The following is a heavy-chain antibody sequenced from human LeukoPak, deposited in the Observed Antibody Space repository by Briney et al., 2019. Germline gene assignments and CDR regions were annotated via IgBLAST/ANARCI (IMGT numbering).Heavy chain of an antibody. D-gene: IGHD1-26*01. Sequence: GGSLRLSCAASGFTFSSYAMHWVRQAPGKGLEFVAATNDNGDRTFYPISVKGRFIISRDNSKNTLSLQMGSLRPEDTAVYFCASIDATPIWGQGTLVTVSS. V-gene: IGHV3-64*01. CDR3: ASIDATPI. CDR2: TNDNGDRT. CDR1: GFTFSSYA. J-gene: IGHJ4*02.